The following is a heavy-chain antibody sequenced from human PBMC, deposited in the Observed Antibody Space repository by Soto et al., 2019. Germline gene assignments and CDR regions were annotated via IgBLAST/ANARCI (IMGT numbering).Heavy chain of an antibody. Sequence: VQSGAEVTKPGASVTLSCRASGYSFTEYAIHWVRQAPGQRLEWMGWIRVGKGNTNYLQKFQDRVTITRDTSAATVYMEVTSLRSEDTAIYYCARGAVSGKFDFWGQGTQVTVSS. CDR2: IRVGKGNT. CDR1: GYSFTEYA. D-gene: IGHD6-19*01. J-gene: IGHJ4*02. V-gene: IGHV1-3*01. CDR3: ARGAVSGKFDF.